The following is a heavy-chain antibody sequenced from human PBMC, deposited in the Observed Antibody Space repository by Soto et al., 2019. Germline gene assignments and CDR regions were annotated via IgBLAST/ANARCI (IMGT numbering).Heavy chain of an antibody. CDR1: GYTFTGYY. CDR2: INPNSGGT. D-gene: IGHD6-19*01. V-gene: IGHV1-2*04. J-gene: IGHJ3*02. Sequence: ASVKVSCKASGYTFTGYYMHWVRQAPGQGLEWMGWINPNSGGTNYAQKFQGWVTMTRDTSISTAYMELSRLRSDDTAVYYCARALIAVAGGFFGAFDIWGQGTMVTVSS. CDR3: ARALIAVAGGFFGAFDI.